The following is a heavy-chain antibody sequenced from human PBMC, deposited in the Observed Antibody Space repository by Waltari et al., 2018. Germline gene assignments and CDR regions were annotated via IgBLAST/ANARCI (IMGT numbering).Heavy chain of an antibody. CDR3: ARDPDYDSTY. V-gene: IGHV3-48*03. D-gene: IGHD3-22*01. Sequence: EVQLVESGGGLVQPGGSLRLSCAVSGFTFSSYEMNWVRQAPGKGLEWVSYISSSGSTIYYADSVKGRFTISRDNAKNSLYLQMNSLRAEDTAVYYCARDPDYDSTYWGQGTLVTVSS. J-gene: IGHJ4*02. CDR2: ISSSGSTI. CDR1: GFTFSSYE.